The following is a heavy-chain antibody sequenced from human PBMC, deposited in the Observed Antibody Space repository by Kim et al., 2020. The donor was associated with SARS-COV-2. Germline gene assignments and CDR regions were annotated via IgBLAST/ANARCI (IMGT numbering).Heavy chain of an antibody. CDR3: ASGNGGNFDY. CDR2: ST. J-gene: IGHJ4*02. V-gene: IGHV4-31*02. Sequence: STYYDPSLKSRVTISVDTSKNQFSLKLSSVTAADTAVYYCASGNGGNFDYWGQGTLVTVSS. D-gene: IGHD2-15*01.